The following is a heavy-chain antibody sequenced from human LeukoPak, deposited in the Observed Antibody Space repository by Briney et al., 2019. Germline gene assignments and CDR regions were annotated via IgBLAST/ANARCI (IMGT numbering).Heavy chain of an antibody. CDR1: GGSFSGYY. J-gene: IGHJ6*02. D-gene: IGHD3-10*01. CDR3: ARGRPSITMVRGVPHRGMYYYGMHV. Sequence: SETLSLTCAVYGGSFSGYYWSWIRQPPGKGLEWIGQINHSGSTNYNPSLKSRVTISVDTSKNQFSLKLSSVTAADTAVYYCARGRPSITMVRGVPHRGMYYYGMHVWGQGTTVTVSS. CDR2: INHSGST. V-gene: IGHV4-34*01.